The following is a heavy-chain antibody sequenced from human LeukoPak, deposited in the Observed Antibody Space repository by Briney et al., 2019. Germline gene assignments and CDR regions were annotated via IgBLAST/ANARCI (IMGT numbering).Heavy chain of an antibody. CDR2: ISGSGGST. J-gene: IGHJ4*02. Sequence: PGGSLRLSCAASGFTFATYTMGWVRQAPGQGLEWVSDISGSGGSTYYADSVRGRFTISRDKSRNTLFLQMNSLRVEDTAIYHCAKAGAGGSSYDYWGQGTLVTVSS. V-gene: IGHV3-23*01. CDR3: AKAGAGGSSYDY. D-gene: IGHD3-16*01. CDR1: GFTFATYT.